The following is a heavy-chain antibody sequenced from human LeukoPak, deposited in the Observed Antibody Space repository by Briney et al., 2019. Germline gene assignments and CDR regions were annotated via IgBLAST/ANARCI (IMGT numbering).Heavy chain of an antibody. CDR3: AKDWSLVVVAASGMDV. D-gene: IGHD2-15*01. CDR1: GFTFSSYG. CDR2: ISYDGSNK. V-gene: IGHV3-30*18. Sequence: PGGSLRLSCAASGFTFSSYGMHWVRQAPGKGLEWVAVISYDGSNKYYADSVKGRFTISRDNSKNTLYLQMNSLRAEDTAVYYCAKDWSLVVVAASGMDVWGQGTTVTVSS. J-gene: IGHJ6*02.